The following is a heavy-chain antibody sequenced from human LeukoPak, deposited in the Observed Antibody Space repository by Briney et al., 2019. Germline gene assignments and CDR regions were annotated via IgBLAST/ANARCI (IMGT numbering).Heavy chain of an antibody. CDR3: ARGRRVLAVAGTEGVYYYYGMDV. D-gene: IGHD6-19*01. V-gene: IGHV3-30*04. CDR2: ISYDGSNK. CDR1: GFIFSSYA. Sequence: PGRSLRLSCAASGFIFSSYAMHWVRQAPGKGLEWVAVISYDGSNKYYADSVKGRFTISRDNSKNTLYLQMNSLRAEDTAVYYCARGRRVLAVAGTEGVYYYYGMDVWGKGTTVTVSS. J-gene: IGHJ6*04.